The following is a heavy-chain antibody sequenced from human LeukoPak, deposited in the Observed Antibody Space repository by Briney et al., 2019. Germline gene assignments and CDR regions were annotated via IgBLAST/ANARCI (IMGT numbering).Heavy chain of an antibody. CDR2: ISYDGSDK. V-gene: IGHV3-30*18. J-gene: IGHJ3*02. Sequence: GGSLRLSCAASGFTFSSYGMHWVRQAPGKGLEWVAVISYDGSDKYYADSVKGRFTISRDNSKNTLYLQMNSLRAEDTAVYYSANIHLRGCSYGSPPSTRNVDAFDIWGQGTMVTVSS. CDR3: ANIHLRGCSYGSPPSTRNVDAFDI. CDR1: GFTFSSYG. D-gene: IGHD5-18*01.